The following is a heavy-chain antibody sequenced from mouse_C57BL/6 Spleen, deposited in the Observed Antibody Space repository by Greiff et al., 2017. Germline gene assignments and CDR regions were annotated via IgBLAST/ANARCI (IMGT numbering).Heavy chain of an antibody. Sequence: VQLQQSGGDLVKPGGSLKLSCAASGFTFSSYGMSWVRQTPDKRLEWVATISSGGSYTYYPDSVKGRFTISRDNAKNTLYLQMSSLKSEDTAMYYCAREYSNYRYFDVWGTGTTVTVSS. J-gene: IGHJ1*03. D-gene: IGHD2-5*01. CDR3: AREYSNYRYFDV. CDR2: ISSGGSYT. CDR1: GFTFSSYG. V-gene: IGHV5-6*01.